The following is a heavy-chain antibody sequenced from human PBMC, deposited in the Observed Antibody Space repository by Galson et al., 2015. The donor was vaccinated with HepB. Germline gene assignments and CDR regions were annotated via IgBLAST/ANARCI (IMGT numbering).Heavy chain of an antibody. Sequence: SLRLSCAASGFTFNSYGMHWVRQAPGKGLEWVAVIWYDGSNKYYADSVKGRFTISRDNFKNTLYLQINSLRAEDTAVYYCARLRSRTSFTYYWYGMDVWGQGTTVTVSS. J-gene: IGHJ6*02. CDR2: IWYDGSNK. D-gene: IGHD1-7*01. CDR1: GFTFNSYG. V-gene: IGHV3-33*01. CDR3: ARLRSRTSFTYYWYGMDV.